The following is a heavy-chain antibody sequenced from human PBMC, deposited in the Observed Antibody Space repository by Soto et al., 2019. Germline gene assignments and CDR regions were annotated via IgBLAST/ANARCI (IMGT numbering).Heavy chain of an antibody. D-gene: IGHD3-22*01. Sequence: ASVKVSCKASGYTFTSYGISWVRQAPGQGLEWMGWISAYNGKTNYEQKLHVTDTMPTXXXXXXEXMXPXXXRSDXTAEYYCARDGPAAAVHGYYYDSSGYYYGYWGQ. CDR1: GYTFTSYG. J-gene: IGHJ4*02. CDR3: ARDGPAAAVHGYYYDSSGYYYGY. V-gene: IGHV1-18*04. CDR2: ISAYNGKT.